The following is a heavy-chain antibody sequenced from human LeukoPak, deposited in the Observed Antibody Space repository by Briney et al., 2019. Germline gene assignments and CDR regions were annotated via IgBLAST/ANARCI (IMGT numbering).Heavy chain of an antibody. V-gene: IGHV6-1*01. CDR3: ARDQAGIAVAGPIDY. Sequence: QTLSLTCAISGDSFSSNSAAWDWLRQSPSRGLESLGRTYCKSKLYKDYAEAVKSRITINPDTSTNHFSLQLISVAPEDTAVYSCARDQAGIAVAGPIDYWGQGTLVTVSS. J-gene: IGHJ4*02. CDR2: TYCKSKLYK. D-gene: IGHD6-19*01. CDR1: GDSFSSNSAA.